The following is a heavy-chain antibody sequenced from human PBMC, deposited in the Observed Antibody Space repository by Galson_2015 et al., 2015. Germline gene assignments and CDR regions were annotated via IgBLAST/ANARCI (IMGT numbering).Heavy chain of an antibody. CDR3: ASYNYGSGSYFDP. CDR2: IIPIFGTA. D-gene: IGHD3-10*01. Sequence: SVKVSCKASGGTFSSYAISWVRQAPGQGLEWMGGIIPIFGTANYAQKFQGRVTITADESTSTAYMELSSLRSEDTAVYYCASYNYGSGSYFDPWGQGTLATVSS. J-gene: IGHJ5*02. CDR1: GGTFSSYA. V-gene: IGHV1-69*13.